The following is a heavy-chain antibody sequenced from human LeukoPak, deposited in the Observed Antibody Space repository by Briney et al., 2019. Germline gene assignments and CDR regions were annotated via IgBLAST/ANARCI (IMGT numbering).Heavy chain of an antibody. CDR2: ISSSSSYI. V-gene: IGHV3-21*01. D-gene: IGHD6-13*01. J-gene: IGHJ6*04. Sequence: GGSLRLSCAASGFTFSSYSMNWVRQAPGKGLEWVSSISSSSSYIYYADSVKGRFTISRDNAKNSLYLQTNTLRAEDTAVYYCAREKKGRSRARNGMDVWGKGTPVTVSS. CDR3: AREKKGRSRARNGMDV. CDR1: GFTFSSYS.